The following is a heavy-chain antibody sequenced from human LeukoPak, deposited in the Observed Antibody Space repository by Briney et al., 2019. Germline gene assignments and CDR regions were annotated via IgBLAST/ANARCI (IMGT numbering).Heavy chain of an antibody. V-gene: IGHV1-2*02. CDR1: GYTFTGYY. J-gene: IGHJ3*02. CDR3: ARSGYSSSWPRAFDI. D-gene: IGHD6-13*01. CDR2: INPNSGGT. Sequence: ASVTVSCKASGYTFTGYYMHWLRQAPGQGLEWMGWINPNSGGTNYAQKFQGRVTMTRDTSISTAYMELSRLRSDDTAVYYCARSGYSSSWPRAFDIWGQGTMVTVSS.